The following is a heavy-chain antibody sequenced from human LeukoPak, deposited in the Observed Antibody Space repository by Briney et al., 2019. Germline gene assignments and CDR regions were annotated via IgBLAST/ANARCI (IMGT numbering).Heavy chain of an antibody. D-gene: IGHD1-26*01. J-gene: IGHJ4*02. Sequence: PGRSLRLSCAASGFTFSSYGMHWVRQAPGKGLEWVAVISYDGSNKYYADSVKGRFTISRDNSKNTLYLQMNSLRAEDTAVYYCAKDHRRWELLGPFDYWGQGTLVTVSS. CDR2: ISYDGSNK. V-gene: IGHV3-30*18. CDR3: AKDHRRWELLGPFDY. CDR1: GFTFSSYG.